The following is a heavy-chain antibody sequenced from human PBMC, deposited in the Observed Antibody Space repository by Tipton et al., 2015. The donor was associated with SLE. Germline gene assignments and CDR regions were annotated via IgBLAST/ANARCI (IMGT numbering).Heavy chain of an antibody. CDR3: TRVDRDCSGGSCNTFDL. Sequence: GSLRLSCAASGCTFSRYWMRWVRQAPGKGLVWVSRIKGDGTSTNYADSVKGRFTISRDNAKNTLYLQMNSLRAEDTAIYYCTRVDRDCSGGSCNTFDLWGRGTLVTVSS. D-gene: IGHD2-15*01. CDR1: GCTFSRYW. J-gene: IGHJ2*01. CDR2: IKGDGTST. V-gene: IGHV3-74*01.